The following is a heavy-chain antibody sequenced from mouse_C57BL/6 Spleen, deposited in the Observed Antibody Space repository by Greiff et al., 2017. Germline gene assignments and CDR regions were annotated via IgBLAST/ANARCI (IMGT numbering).Heavy chain of an antibody. CDR3: ARRDEFAY. J-gene: IGHJ3*01. V-gene: IGHV1-42*01. CDR1: GYSFTGYY. D-gene: IGHD3-3*01. CDR2: INPSTGGT. Sequence: VQLKQSGPELVKPGASVKISCKASGYSFTGYYMNWVKQSPEKSLEWIGEINPSTGGTTYNQKFKAKATLTVDKSSSTAYMQLKSLTSEDSAVYYCARRDEFAYWGQGTLVTVSA.